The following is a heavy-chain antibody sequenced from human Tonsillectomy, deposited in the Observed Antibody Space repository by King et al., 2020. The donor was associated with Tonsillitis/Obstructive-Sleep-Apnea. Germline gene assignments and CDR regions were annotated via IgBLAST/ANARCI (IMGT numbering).Heavy chain of an antibody. CDR2: ITGSGGST. V-gene: IGHV3-23*04. Sequence: VQLVESGGALVQPGGSLRLFCAASGFTFSSYVMSWVRQAPGKGLEWVSLITGSGGSTYYADSVKGRFTISRDNSKTTLYLQMNSLRAEDTAVYYCAKDSRGVGVISYFDYWGQGTLVTVSS. J-gene: IGHJ4*02. CDR1: GFTFSSYV. D-gene: IGHD3-10*01. CDR3: AKDSRGVGVISYFDY.